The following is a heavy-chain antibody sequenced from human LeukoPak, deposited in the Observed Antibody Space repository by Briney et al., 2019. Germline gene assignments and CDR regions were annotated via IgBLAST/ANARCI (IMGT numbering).Heavy chain of an antibody. Sequence: GGSLRLSCAASGFTFSSYGMNWVRQAPGKGLEWVSAISGSGGNTYYADSVKGRFTISRDNAKNSLYLQMNSLRAEDTAVYYCARGASGIGGIRFDPWGQGTLVTVSS. CDR2: ISGSGGNT. CDR1: GFTFSSYG. J-gene: IGHJ5*02. D-gene: IGHD3-10*01. V-gene: IGHV3-21*01. CDR3: ARGASGIGGIRFDP.